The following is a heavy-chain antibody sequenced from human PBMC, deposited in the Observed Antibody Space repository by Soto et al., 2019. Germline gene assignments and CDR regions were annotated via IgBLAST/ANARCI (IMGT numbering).Heavy chain of an antibody. V-gene: IGHV4-30-2*01. Sequence: QLQLQESGSGLVKPSQTLSLTCTVSGCSISSGGYSWSWLRQPPGKGLEWIGYIFHSGSTYYNPSLKSRVTISVDGYKYLFSLELRSVTAADSAIDYCAREGGSGRPDWYFNVWGRGTLVTVSS. D-gene: IGHD1-26*01. CDR1: GCSISSGGYS. CDR3: AREGGSGRPDWYFNV. CDR2: IFHSGST. J-gene: IGHJ2*01.